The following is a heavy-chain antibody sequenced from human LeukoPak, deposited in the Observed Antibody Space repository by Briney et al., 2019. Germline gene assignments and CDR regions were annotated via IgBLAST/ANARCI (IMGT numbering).Heavy chain of an antibody. V-gene: IGHV3-23*01. D-gene: IGHD3-3*01. CDR3: AKSVAIYFYYGLDV. J-gene: IGHJ6*02. CDR2: IYENGGTT. CDR1: GFTFRSHA. Sequence: GGSLRLSCVGSGFTFRSHAMSWVRQAPEKGLEFVSGIYENGGTTYYADSVKGRFSISRDNSKNTLFLQMNSLRVEDTAPYYCAKSVAIYFYYGLDVWGQGTTVTVSS.